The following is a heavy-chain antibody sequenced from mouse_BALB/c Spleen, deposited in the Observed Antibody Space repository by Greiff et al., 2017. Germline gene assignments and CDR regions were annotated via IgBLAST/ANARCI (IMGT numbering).Heavy chain of an antibody. J-gene: IGHJ4*01. V-gene: IGHV1-7*01. CDR2: INPSTGYT. Sequence: VKLVESGAELAKPGASVKMSCKASGYTFTSYWMHWVKQRPGQGLEWIGYINPSTGYTEYNQKFKDKATLTADKSSSTAYMQLSSLTSEDSAVYYCARRDYYGSSLYAMDYWGQGTSVTVSS. D-gene: IGHD1-1*01. CDR1: GYTFTSYW. CDR3: ARRDYYGSSLYAMDY.